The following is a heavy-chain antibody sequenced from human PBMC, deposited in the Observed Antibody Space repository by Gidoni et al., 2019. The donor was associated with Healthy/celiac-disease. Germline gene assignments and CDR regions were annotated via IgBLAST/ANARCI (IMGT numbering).Heavy chain of an antibody. Sequence: QLPLQESGPGLVKPSETLSLTCTVSGGSISSSSYYWGWIRQPPGKGLEWIGSIYYSGSTYYNPSLKSRVTISVDTSKNQFSLKLSSVTAADTAVYYCARKSIVLMVYAVFDYWGQGTLVTVSS. CDR2: IYYSGST. V-gene: IGHV4-39*01. J-gene: IGHJ4*02. CDR3: ARKSIVLMVYAVFDY. CDR1: GGSISSSSYY. D-gene: IGHD2-8*01.